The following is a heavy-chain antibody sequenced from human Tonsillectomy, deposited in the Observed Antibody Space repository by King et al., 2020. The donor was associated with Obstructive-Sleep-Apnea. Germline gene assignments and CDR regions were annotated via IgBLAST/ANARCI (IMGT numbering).Heavy chain of an antibody. D-gene: IGHD2-15*01. CDR1: VFTFSTYS. J-gene: IGHJ4*02. CDR2: ISSSSSYI. CDR3: ARGYCSGGSCYRGLEY. Sequence: VQLVESGGGLVEPGGSLRLSCAASVFTFSTYSMNWVRQAPGKGLEWVSSISSSSSYIYYADSVKGRFTNSRDNAKSSLYLQMNSLRAEDTAVYYCARGYCSGGSCYRGLEYWGQGTLVTVSS. V-gene: IGHV3-21*01.